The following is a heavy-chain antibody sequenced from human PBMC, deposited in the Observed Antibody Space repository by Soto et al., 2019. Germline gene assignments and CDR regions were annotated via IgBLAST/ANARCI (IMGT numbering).Heavy chain of an antibody. CDR1: GYIFRSHG. D-gene: IGHD6-6*01. CDR3: ARFEYRSPGPLGYAFDI. CDR2: ISPYNGTT. Sequence: QVQLVQSGAEVKKPGASVKVSCKASGYIFRSHGVSWMRQAPGQGLEWMGWISPYNGTTNYAQNPKGRVTMTTDKHTSTAYMERRSLRSDDPAVYYCARFEYRSPGPLGYAFDIWGQGTMVTVSS. J-gene: IGHJ3*02. V-gene: IGHV1-18*01.